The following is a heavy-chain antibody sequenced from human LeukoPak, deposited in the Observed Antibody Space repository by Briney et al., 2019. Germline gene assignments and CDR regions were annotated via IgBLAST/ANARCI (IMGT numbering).Heavy chain of an antibody. Sequence: SQTLSLTCTVSGVSISSGSYYWSWIRQPAGKGLEWIGRIYTSGSTNYNPSLKSRVTISVDTSKNQFSLKLSSVTAADTAVYYCASRQYCSGGSCYGLGDAFDIWGQGTMVTVSS. D-gene: IGHD2-15*01. CDR3: ASRQYCSGGSCYGLGDAFDI. V-gene: IGHV4-61*02. CDR2: IYTSGST. J-gene: IGHJ3*02. CDR1: GVSISSGSYY.